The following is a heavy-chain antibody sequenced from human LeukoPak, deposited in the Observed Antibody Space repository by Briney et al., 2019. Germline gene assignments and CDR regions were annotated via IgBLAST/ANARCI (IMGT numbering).Heavy chain of an antibody. Sequence: GRSLRLSCAASGFTFDDYAMHWVRQAPGKGLEWVSGISWNSGSIGYADSVKGRFTISRDNAKNSLYLQINSLRAEDTALYYCAKSREYYYYYGMDVWGQGTTVTVSS. CDR2: ISWNSGSI. CDR3: AKSREYYYYYGMDV. J-gene: IGHJ6*02. CDR1: GFTFDDYA. V-gene: IGHV3-9*01.